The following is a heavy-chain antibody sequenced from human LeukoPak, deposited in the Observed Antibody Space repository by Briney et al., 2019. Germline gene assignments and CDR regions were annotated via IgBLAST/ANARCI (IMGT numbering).Heavy chain of an antibody. V-gene: IGHV3-53*04. CDR3: ARDRGDSSGYYYD. CDR1: GFTFSSNY. CDR2: IYSGGST. J-gene: IGHJ4*02. D-gene: IGHD3-22*01. Sequence: GGSLRLSCAASGFTFSSNYMSWVRQAPGKGLEWVSVIYSGGSTYYADSVKGRFTISRHNSKNTLYLQMNSLRAEDTAVYYCARDRGDSSGYYYDWGQGTLVTISS.